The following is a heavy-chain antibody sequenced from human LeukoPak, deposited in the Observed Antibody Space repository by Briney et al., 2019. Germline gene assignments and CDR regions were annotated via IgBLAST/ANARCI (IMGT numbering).Heavy chain of an antibody. J-gene: IGHJ4*02. CDR3: ASYYDFWSGYYTRGPFFDY. D-gene: IGHD3-3*01. V-gene: IGHV3-21*01. CDR1: GFTFSSYS. Sequence: GGSLRLSCAASGFTFSSYSMNWVRQAPGKGLEWVSSINSSSSYIYYADSVKGRFTISRDNAKNSLYLQMNRLRAEDTAVYYCASYYDFWSGYYTRGPFFDYWGQGTLVTVPS. CDR2: INSSSSYI.